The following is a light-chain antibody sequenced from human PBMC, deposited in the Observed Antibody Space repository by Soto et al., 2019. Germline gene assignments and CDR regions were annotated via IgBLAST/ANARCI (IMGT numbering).Light chain of an antibody. J-gene: IGKJ1*01. CDR1: QYIHNY. CDR2: EAA. V-gene: IGKV1-5*03. Sequence: DIQMTQSPSTLSASVGDRVTITCRASQYIHNYLAWYQQKPGEAPKLLIYEAANLESGVPSRFSGSGTGTEFNLTIRSLQPDDFATYYCQQSNNYPWTFGQGTRVEI. CDR3: QQSNNYPWT.